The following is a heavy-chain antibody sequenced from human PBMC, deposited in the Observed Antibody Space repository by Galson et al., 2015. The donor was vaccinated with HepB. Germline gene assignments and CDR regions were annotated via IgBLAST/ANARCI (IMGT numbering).Heavy chain of an antibody. V-gene: IGHV3-23*01. CDR2: ISGSSGST. D-gene: IGHD3-3*02. CDR1: GFTFSSYA. CDR3: AKATHFWSGYPDY. J-gene: IGHJ4*02. Sequence: SLRLSCAASGFTFSSYAMSWVRQAPGRGLEWVSAISGSSGSTYYADSVKGRFTISRDNSKNTLYLQMNSLRAEDTAVYYCAKATHFWSGYPDYWGQGTLVTVSS.